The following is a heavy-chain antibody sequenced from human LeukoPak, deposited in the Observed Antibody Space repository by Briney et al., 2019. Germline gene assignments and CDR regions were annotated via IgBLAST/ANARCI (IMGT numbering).Heavy chain of an antibody. CDR2: FDPEDGET. D-gene: IGHD3-16*02. CDR1: GYTLTELS. CDR3: ATVLHYDYVWGSYPPLDY. Sequence: ASVKVSCKVSGYTLTELSMHWVRQAPGKGLEWMGGFDPEDGETIYAQKFQGRVTMTVDTSTDTAYMELSSLRSEDTAVYYCATVLHYDYVWGSYPPLDYWGQGTLVTVSS. V-gene: IGHV1-24*01. J-gene: IGHJ4*02.